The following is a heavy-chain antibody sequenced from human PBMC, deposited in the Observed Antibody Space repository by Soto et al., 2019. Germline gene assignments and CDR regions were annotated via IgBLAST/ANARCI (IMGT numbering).Heavy chain of an antibody. CDR2: FYHSGNS. CDR3: ARISSVDPYGYVNGGLDV. Sequence: QVQLQQSGPGLVKPSETLSLTCSVYGGSIRSYYWSWIRQSPEKGLEWIGYFYHSGNSKYNPSLKSRVTMSVATSKNQLSLSRRSVTAADTAVYFCARISSVDPYGYVNGGLDVWGQGTTVTVSS. CDR1: GGSIRSYY. D-gene: IGHD5-18*01. J-gene: IGHJ6*02. V-gene: IGHV4-59*01.